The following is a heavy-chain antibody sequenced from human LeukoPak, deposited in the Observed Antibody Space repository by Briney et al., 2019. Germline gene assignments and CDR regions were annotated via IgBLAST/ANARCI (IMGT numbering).Heavy chain of an antibody. CDR2: IYQSEST. CDR3: ARGVDHDSSGTVFDP. CDR1: GGSLNSGGYS. J-gene: IGHJ5*02. D-gene: IGHD3-22*01. Sequence: TTSQTLSLTCAVSGGSLNSGGYSWSWIRQPPGKGLEWIGYIYQSESTYYNPSLKSRVTISVERSKIRFSLKLNSVTAADTAVYYCARGVDHDSSGTVFDPWGQGTLVTVSS. V-gene: IGHV4-30-2*01.